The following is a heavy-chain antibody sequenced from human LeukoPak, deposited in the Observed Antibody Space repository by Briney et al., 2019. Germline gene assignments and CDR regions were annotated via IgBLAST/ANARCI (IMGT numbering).Heavy chain of an antibody. D-gene: IGHD3-9*01. CDR3: ARDSYYDILTGYLRYFDY. Sequence: GGSLRLSCAASGFTFSSYSINWVRQAPGKGLEWVSSISSSSSYIYYADSVKGRFTISRDNAKNSLYLQMNSLRAEDTAVYYCARDSYYDILTGYLRYFDYWGQGTLVTVSS. V-gene: IGHV3-21*01. J-gene: IGHJ4*02. CDR2: ISSSSSYI. CDR1: GFTFSSYS.